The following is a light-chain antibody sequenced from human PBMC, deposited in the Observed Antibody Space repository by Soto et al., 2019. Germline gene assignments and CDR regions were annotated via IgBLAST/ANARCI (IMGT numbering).Light chain of an antibody. CDR3: QQYNSYSGT. CDR1: QRISSW. V-gene: IGKV1-5*01. J-gene: IGKJ2*01. Sequence: DIQMTQSPSTLSASVGDRVTMTCRASQRISSWLAWYQQKPGKAPKLLIYDASSLESGVPSRFSGSGSGTEFTLTISSLQPDDFATYYCQQYNSYSGTFGQGTKLEIK. CDR2: DAS.